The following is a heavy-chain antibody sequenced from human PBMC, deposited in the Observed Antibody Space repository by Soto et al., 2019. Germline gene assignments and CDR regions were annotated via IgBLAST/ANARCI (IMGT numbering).Heavy chain of an antibody. CDR3: ARGTDAYKSGY. CDR2: IQNSGNI. Sequence: QVQLQESGPGLVNPSQTLSLTCTVSGGSISSGNYYWTWIRQHPGKGLEWIGFIQNSGNIDYNPSLRSRLTISLDASKNPFSLQLTAVTAADTAMYYCARGTDAYKSGYRGQGTLVTVSS. J-gene: IGHJ4*02. D-gene: IGHD1-1*01. V-gene: IGHV4-31*03. CDR1: GGSISSGNYY.